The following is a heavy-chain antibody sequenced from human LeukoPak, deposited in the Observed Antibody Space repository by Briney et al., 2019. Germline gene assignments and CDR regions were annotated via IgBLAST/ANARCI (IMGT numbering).Heavy chain of an antibody. CDR3: AKGAHGSYFDY. CDR1: GFTFSSYA. J-gene: IGHJ4*02. Sequence: GGSLSLSCPASGFTFSSYAMSWVRQAPGKGLEWVASISGSGGNTYYPASVKDRFTISRHNSKNTLYLQMNSLIANDTAVYFCAKGAHGSYFDYWGEGTLVTVSS. CDR2: ISGSGGNT. V-gene: IGHV3-23*01.